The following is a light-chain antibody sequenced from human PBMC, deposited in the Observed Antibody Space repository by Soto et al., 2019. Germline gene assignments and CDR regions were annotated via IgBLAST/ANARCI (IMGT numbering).Light chain of an antibody. CDR3: SSYTSSSTLV. CDR1: SSDVGGYNY. V-gene: IGLV2-14*01. Sequence: QSALTQPASVSGSPGQSITISCTGTSSDVGGYNYVSWYQQHPGKAPKLMIYEVSNRPSGVSNRFSGSKSGNTASLTISGLQADDEADYYCSSYTSSSTLVFGGGTKGTVL. CDR2: EVS. J-gene: IGLJ3*02.